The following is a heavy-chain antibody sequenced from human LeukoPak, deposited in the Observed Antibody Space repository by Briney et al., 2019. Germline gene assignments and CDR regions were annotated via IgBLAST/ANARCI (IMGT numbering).Heavy chain of an antibody. D-gene: IGHD6-19*01. Sequence: SETLSLTCTVSGGSISNGDHYWSWIRQHPGKGLEWIGEIYHSGSTNYNPSLKSRVTISVDKSKNQFSLKLSSVTAADTAVYYCARLPPVAGTDYWGQGTLVTVSS. CDR1: GGSISNGDHY. CDR2: IYHSGST. CDR3: ARLPPVAGTDY. V-gene: IGHV4-39*07. J-gene: IGHJ4*02.